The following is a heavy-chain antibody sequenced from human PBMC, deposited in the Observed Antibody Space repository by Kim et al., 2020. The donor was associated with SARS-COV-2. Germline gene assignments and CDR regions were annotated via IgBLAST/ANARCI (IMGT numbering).Heavy chain of an antibody. V-gene: IGHV3-21*01. CDR2: ISSSSSYI. J-gene: IGHJ5*02. CDR1: GFTFSSYS. D-gene: IGHD3-9*01. CDR3: AREGGSEILTGYAVGWFDP. Sequence: GGSLRLSCAASGFTFSSYSMNWVRQAPGKGLEWVSSISSSSSYIYYADSVKGRFTISRDNAKNSLYLQMNSLRAEDTAVYYCAREGGSEILTGYAVGWFDPWGQGTLVTVSS.